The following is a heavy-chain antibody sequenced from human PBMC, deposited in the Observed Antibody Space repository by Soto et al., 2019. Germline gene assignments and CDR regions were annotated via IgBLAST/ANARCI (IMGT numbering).Heavy chain of an antibody. CDR2: INAGNGNT. CDR3: ARRDSGSFYYYGMDV. Sequence: QVQLVQSGAEVKKPGASVKVSCKASGYTFTSYAMHWVRQAPGQRLEWMGWINAGNGNTKYSQKFQGRVTITRDTSATTAYMELSSLRSEDTAVYYCARRDSGSFYYYGMDVWGQGTTVTVSS. J-gene: IGHJ6*02. CDR1: GYTFTSYA. D-gene: IGHD1-26*01. V-gene: IGHV1-3*01.